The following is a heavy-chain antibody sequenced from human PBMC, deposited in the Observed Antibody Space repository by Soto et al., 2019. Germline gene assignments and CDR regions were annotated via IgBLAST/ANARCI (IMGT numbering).Heavy chain of an antibody. CDR1: GGFIRGGYS. CDR2: IYHSGGT. V-gene: IGHV4-30-2*01. CDR3: ARGGWRQIDY. Sequence: SETLSLTCAVSGGFIRGGYSWSWIRQPPGKGLEWIGYIYHSGGTYYNPSLKSRVTISVDTSKNQLSLILNSVTAADTAVYYCARGGWRQIDYWGQGTLVTVSS. J-gene: IGHJ4*02. D-gene: IGHD3-3*01.